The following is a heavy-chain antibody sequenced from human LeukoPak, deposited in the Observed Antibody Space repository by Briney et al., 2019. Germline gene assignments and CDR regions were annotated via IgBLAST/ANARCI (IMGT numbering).Heavy chain of an antibody. J-gene: IGHJ5*02. CDR3: SRGSANDWRSFDT. V-gene: IGHV3-72*01. Sequence: HPGGSLRLSCAASGFSFSDYYMDWVRQTPGKGLEWVARSRNRGSGYSTEYAASVKGRFTISRDDSTNSLSLQMNSLKIEDTAVYFCSRGSANDWRSFDTWGQGTLVTVSS. CDR1: GFSFSDYY. D-gene: IGHD5-12*01. CDR2: SRNRGSGYST.